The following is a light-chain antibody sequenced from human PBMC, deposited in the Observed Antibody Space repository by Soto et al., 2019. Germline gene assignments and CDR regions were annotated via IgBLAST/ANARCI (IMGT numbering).Light chain of an antibody. V-gene: IGKV3-15*01. Sequence: EIVMTQSPATLSVSPGERATLSCRASQSVASHLAWYQQKPGQAPRLLIFGASVRDTGIPTRFSGSGSGTEFVLTIDSLQFEDFAVYYCHQYNDWTSITFGQGTRLEI. CDR1: QSVASH. CDR3: HQYNDWTSIT. J-gene: IGKJ5*01. CDR2: GAS.